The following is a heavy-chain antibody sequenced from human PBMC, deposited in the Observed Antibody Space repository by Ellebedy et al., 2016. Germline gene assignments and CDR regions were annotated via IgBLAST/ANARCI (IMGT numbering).Heavy chain of an antibody. D-gene: IGHD1-26*01. CDR3: AGEWELQVGIDY. V-gene: IGHV3-30-3*01. Sequence: GGSLRLSCAASGFTFSSYAMHWVCQAPGKGLEWVAVISYDGSNKYYADSVKGRFTISRDNSKNTLYLQMNSLRAEDTAVYYCAGEWELQVGIDYWGQGTLVTVSS. CDR1: GFTFSSYA. CDR2: ISYDGSNK. J-gene: IGHJ4*02.